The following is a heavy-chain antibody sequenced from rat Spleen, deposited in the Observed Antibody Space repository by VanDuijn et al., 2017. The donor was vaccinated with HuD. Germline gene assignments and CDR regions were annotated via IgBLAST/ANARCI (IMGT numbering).Heavy chain of an antibody. CDR2: ISSEGRSS. CDR3: ASQNWERYYFDY. J-gene: IGHJ2*01. CDR1: GFTFSNYG. D-gene: IGHD5-1*01. Sequence: EVQLVESGGGLVQPGRSLKLSCAASGFTFSNYGMAWVRQAPTKGLEWVATISSEGRSSYYRDSVKGRFTISRDNAKNTQYLQMDSLRSEDTATYYCASQNWERYYFDYWGQGVMVTVSS. V-gene: IGHV5S13*01.